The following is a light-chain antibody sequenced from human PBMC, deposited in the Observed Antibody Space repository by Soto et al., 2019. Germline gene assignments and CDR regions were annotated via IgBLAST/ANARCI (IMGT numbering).Light chain of an antibody. CDR1: QSVSSY. V-gene: IGKV3-11*01. CDR2: DAS. Sequence: EIVLTQSPATLSLSPGERATLSCRASQSVSSYLAWYQQKPGQAPRLLIYDASNRATGIPARFSGSGSGTDFTLTISSLEPEDFAVYYCQQRSYWPPGGLTFGGGTKVEIK. J-gene: IGKJ4*01. CDR3: QQRSYWPPGGLT.